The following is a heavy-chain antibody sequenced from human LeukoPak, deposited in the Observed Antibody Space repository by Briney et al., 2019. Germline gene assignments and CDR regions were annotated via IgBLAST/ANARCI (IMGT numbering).Heavy chain of an antibody. V-gene: IGHV4-34*01. J-gene: IGHJ6*03. D-gene: IGHD3-10*01. CDR3: ARLRGVTNMYYYYMDV. Sequence: PSETLSLTCAVYGGSFSGYYWSWIRQPPGKGLEWIGEINHSGSTNYNPSLKSRVTISVDTSKNQFSLKLSSVTAADTAVYYCARLRGVTNMYYYYMDVWGKGTTVTVSS. CDR2: INHSGST. CDR1: GGSFSGYY.